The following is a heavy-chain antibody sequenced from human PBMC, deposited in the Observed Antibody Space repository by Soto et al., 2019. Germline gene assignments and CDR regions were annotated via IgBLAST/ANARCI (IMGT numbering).Heavy chain of an antibody. D-gene: IGHD5-12*01. CDR2: IDPEDGNT. J-gene: IGHJ4*02. V-gene: IGHV1-3*01. Sequence: ASVKVSCKASGYTFTSYAMHWVRQAPGQRLEWMGCIDPEDGNTNYSQKFQGRVTMTEDTSTDTAYMELSSLRSEDTAVYYCATVGYSGYDYHWGQGTLVTVSS. CDR1: GYTFTSYA. CDR3: ATVGYSGYDYH.